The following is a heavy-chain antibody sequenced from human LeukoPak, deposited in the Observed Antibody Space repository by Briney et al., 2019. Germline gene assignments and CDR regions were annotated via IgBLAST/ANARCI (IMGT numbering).Heavy chain of an antibody. Sequence: ASVKVSCKASGYTFTGYYMHWVRQAPGQGLEWMGWINPNSGGTNYAQKFQGRVTMTRDTSISTAYMELSRLRSDDTAVYYCARAGCSSTSCYGYFDYWGQGTLVAVSS. J-gene: IGHJ4*02. CDR2: INPNSGGT. V-gene: IGHV1-2*02. CDR3: ARAGCSSTSCYGYFDY. D-gene: IGHD2-2*01. CDR1: GYTFTGYY.